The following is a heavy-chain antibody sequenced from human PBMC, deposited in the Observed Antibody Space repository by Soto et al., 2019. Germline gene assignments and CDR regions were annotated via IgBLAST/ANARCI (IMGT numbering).Heavy chain of an antibody. Sequence: SETLSLTCTVSGGSISSGGYYWSWIRQHPGKGLEWIGYIYYSGSTYYNPSLKSRVTISVDTSKNQFSLKLSSVTAADTAVYYCARRPTFYGMDVWGQGTTVTVS. CDR2: IYYSGST. CDR3: ARRPTFYGMDV. V-gene: IGHV4-31*03. CDR1: GGSISSGGYY. J-gene: IGHJ6*02.